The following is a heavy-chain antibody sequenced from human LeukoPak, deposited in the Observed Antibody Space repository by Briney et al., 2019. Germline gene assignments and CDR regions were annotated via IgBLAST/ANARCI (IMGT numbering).Heavy chain of an antibody. Sequence: GGSLRLSCAASGFTFSSYAMSWVRQAPGKGLEWVSAISGSGGSTYYADSVKGRFPISRDNSKNTLYLQMNSLRAEDTAVYYCAKDQGRSTAGKDYWGQGTLVTVSS. D-gene: IGHD3-10*01. CDR2: ISGSGGST. CDR3: AKDQGRSTAGKDY. V-gene: IGHV3-23*01. CDR1: GFTFSSYA. J-gene: IGHJ4*02.